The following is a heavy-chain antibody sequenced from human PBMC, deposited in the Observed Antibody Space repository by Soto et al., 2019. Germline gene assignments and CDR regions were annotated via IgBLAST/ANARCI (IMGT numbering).Heavy chain of an antibody. CDR3: ARGQRFSDWFDP. D-gene: IGHD3-3*01. V-gene: IGHV4-4*07. Sequence: SATLSLTCSVSGCSEGSHYWTWIRQPAGKPMEWIGRIYTGGGTHYNPSLKSRVTISLDTSKNQFSLRLSSVTAADTALYYCARGQRFSDWFDPWGQGTLVNVSS. J-gene: IGHJ5*02. CDR2: IYTGGGT. CDR1: GCSEGSHY.